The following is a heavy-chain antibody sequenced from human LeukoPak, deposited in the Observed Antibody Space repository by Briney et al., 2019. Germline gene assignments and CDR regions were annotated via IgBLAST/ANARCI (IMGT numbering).Heavy chain of an antibody. Sequence: ASVKVSCKASGYTFTGYYMHWVRQAPGHGLEWMGWINPNSGGTNYAQKFQGRVTMTRDTSISTAYMELSRLRSDDTAVYYCARDLFGGLRYFDWLSLGYWGQGTLVTVSS. D-gene: IGHD3-9*01. J-gene: IGHJ4*02. V-gene: IGHV1-2*02. CDR3: ARDLFGGLRYFDWLSLGY. CDR1: GYTFTGYY. CDR2: INPNSGGT.